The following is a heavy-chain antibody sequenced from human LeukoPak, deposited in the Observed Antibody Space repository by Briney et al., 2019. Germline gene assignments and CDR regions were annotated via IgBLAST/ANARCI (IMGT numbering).Heavy chain of an antibody. V-gene: IGHV3-74*01. J-gene: IGHJ4*02. CDR2: INSDGTT. CDR1: GFTFSSYW. CDR3: ARDGSLPDY. Sequence: GGSLRLSCAASGFTFSSYWMHWVRQAPGKGLVWDSRINSDGTTSYEDSVKGRFTISRENAKNTLYLQMNSLRAEDTAVYYCARDGSLPDYWGQGTLVTVSS.